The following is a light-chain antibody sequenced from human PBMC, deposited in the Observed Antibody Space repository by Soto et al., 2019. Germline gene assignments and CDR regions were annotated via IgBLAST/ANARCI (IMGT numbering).Light chain of an antibody. Sequence: DIQMTQSPSSLSASVGDRVTITCRASQSISSYLNWYQQKPGKAPKLLIYAASSLQSGVPSRFSGSGSGTDFTLTISSLQPEDFATYYCQQKDTFVPGTKVDIK. CDR3: QQKDT. CDR2: AAS. CDR1: QSISSY. J-gene: IGKJ3*01. V-gene: IGKV1-39*01.